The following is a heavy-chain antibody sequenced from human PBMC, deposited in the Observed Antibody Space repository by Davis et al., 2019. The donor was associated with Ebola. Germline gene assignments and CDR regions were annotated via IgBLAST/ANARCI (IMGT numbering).Heavy chain of an antibody. CDR1: GGTFSSYA. Sequence: SVKVSCKASGGTFSSYAISWVRQAPGQGLEWMGGIIPIFGTANYAQKFQGRVTITADKSTSTAYMELSSLRSEDTAVYYCARDVGIAAAGTVGDDYWGQGTLVTVSS. CDR2: IIPIFGTA. V-gene: IGHV1-69*06. J-gene: IGHJ4*02. D-gene: IGHD6-13*01. CDR3: ARDVGIAAAGTVGDDY.